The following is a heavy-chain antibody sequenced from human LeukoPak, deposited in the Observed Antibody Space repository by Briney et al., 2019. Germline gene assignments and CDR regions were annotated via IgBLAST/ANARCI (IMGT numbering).Heavy chain of an antibody. V-gene: IGHV3-23*01. CDR2: ISGSGDST. CDR3: VRRAAVRGMDF. D-gene: IGHD1-14*01. CDR1: GLIFDTHT. J-gene: IGHJ6*02. Sequence: GGSLRLSCTASGLIFDTHTLTWVRQAPGKGLEWVASISGSGDSTNYGDSVKGRFTISRDNFKRTVHLEMSNLRADDTAMYYCVRRAAVRGMDFWGLGTTVIVSS.